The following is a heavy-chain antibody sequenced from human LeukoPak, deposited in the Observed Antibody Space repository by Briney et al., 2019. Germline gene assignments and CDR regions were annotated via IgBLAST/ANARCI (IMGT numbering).Heavy chain of an antibody. V-gene: IGHV1-8*01. D-gene: IGHD3-16*02. CDR1: GYTFTSYD. CDR3: ARGLGSWYDYVWGSYRFPPLGY. J-gene: IGHJ4*02. Sequence: ASVKVSCKASGYTFTSYDINWVRQATGQGLEWMGWMNPNSGNTGYAQKFQGRVTMTRNTSISTAYMELSSLRSEDTAVYYCARGLGSWYDYVWGSYRFPPLGYWGQGTLVTVSS. CDR2: MNPNSGNT.